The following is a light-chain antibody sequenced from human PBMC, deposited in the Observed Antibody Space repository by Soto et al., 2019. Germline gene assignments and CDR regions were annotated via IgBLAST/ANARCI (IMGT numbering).Light chain of an antibody. J-gene: IGLJ2*01. CDR1: SSNIGAGYD. V-gene: IGLV1-40*01. CDR3: QSYDSSLSGVV. CDR2: GNN. Sequence: QAVVTQPPSVSGAPGQRVTISCTGSSSNIGAGYDVHWYQQVPGRAPKLLIYGNNNRPSGVPDRFSGSKSGTSASPAITGLQAEDEGDYHCQSYDSSLSGVVFGGGTQLTVL.